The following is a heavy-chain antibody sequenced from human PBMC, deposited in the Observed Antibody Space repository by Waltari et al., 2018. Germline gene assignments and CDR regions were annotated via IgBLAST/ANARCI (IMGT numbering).Heavy chain of an antibody. CDR3: ARDGRTAAAAAPY. V-gene: IGHV4-39*07. CDR2: IYYSVST. CDR1: GGSISSSSYY. J-gene: IGHJ4*02. D-gene: IGHD6-13*01. Sequence: QLQLQESGPGLVKPSETLSLTCTVSGGSISSSSYYWGWIRQPPGKGLEWIGSIYYSVSTDYNPALKSRVTISVDTSKNQFSLKLSSVTAADTAVYYCARDGRTAAAAAPYWGQGTLVTVSS.